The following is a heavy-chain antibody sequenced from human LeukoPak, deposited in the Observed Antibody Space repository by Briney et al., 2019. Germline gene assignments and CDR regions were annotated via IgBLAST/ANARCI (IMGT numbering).Heavy chain of an antibody. Sequence: SETLSLTCTVSGGSISSSSYYWGWIRQPPGKGLELIGSIYYSGSNYYNPSLKSRVTISVDTSKNQFSLKLSSVTAADTAVYYCARGSSSGWYGGWFDPWGQGTLVTVSS. V-gene: IGHV4-39*01. J-gene: IGHJ5*02. D-gene: IGHD6-19*01. CDR3: ARGSSSGWYGGWFDP. CDR1: GGSISSSSYY. CDR2: IYYSGSN.